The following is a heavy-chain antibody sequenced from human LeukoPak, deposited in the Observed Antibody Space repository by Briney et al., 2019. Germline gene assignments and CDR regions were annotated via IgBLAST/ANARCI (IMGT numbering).Heavy chain of an antibody. J-gene: IGHJ2*01. Sequence: PSETLSLTCAVSTYSISSGYYWGWIRQPPGGGLEWIGSLYYSGSTYYNPSLKSRVTISTDTSKNQFSLKLSSVTAADTAMYYCPRSSRYSDWYFDLWGRGTLDTVSS. V-gene: IGHV4-38-2*01. CDR1: TYSISSGYY. CDR2: LYYSGST. CDR3: PRSSRYSDWYFDL. D-gene: IGHD2-15*01.